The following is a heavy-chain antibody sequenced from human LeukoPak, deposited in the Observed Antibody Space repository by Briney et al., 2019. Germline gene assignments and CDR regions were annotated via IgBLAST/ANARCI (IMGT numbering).Heavy chain of an antibody. V-gene: IGHV3-21*01. CDR1: GFNFHDYT. CDR2: ISRSNIYK. J-gene: IGHJ4*02. Sequence: GGSLRLSCAASGFNFHDYTMHWVRQAPGKGLEWVSSISRSNIYKYYADSVKGRFTISRDNAKNSLYLQMNSLRAEDTAVYYCATSRYDSSGYYGIIGYWGQGTLVTVSS. D-gene: IGHD3-22*01. CDR3: ATSRYDSSGYYGIIGY.